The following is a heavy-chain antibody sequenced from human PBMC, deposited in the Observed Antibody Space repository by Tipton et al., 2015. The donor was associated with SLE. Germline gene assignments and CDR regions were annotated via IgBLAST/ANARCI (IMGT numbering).Heavy chain of an antibody. CDR3: AKSRRERSSHYYYYMDI. CDR2: INQSGST. J-gene: IGHJ6*03. Sequence: WSWIRQSPGKGLEWIGEINQSGSTKYNPTLRSRVTISVDTSKNQLSLKVSSVTAADAAVYYCAKSRRERSSHYYYYMDIWGKGTMVTVSS. D-gene: IGHD1-26*01. V-gene: IGHV4-34*01.